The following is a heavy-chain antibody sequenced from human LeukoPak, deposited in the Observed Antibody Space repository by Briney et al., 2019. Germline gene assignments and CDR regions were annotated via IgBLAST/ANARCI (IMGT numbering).Heavy chain of an antibody. J-gene: IGHJ6*03. D-gene: IGHD2-8*01. Sequence: GGSLRLSCAASGFTFSSYAMSWVRLAPGKGLKWVSSISGGDGSTYYANSVKGRFTISRDNSKNTLYLQMNSVRVEDTAVYYCAKDRCSNGVGCYYYYMDVWGKGTTVTISS. CDR2: ISGGDGST. V-gene: IGHV3-23*01. CDR1: GFTFSSYA. CDR3: AKDRCSNGVGCYYYYMDV.